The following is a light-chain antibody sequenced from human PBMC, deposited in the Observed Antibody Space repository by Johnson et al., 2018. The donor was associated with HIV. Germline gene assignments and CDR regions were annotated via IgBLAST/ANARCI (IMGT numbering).Light chain of an antibody. CDR2: EDY. Sequence: QSVLTQPPSVSAAPGQTVTISCSGSSSNIENYFVSWYQQLPGAAPRLLIYEDYKRPSGIPDRFSGSKYGASATLGITGLQTGDEADYYCGVWDASLSPHYVFGTGTKVTVL. V-gene: IGLV1-51*02. CDR3: GVWDASLSPHYV. J-gene: IGLJ1*01. CDR1: SSNIENYF.